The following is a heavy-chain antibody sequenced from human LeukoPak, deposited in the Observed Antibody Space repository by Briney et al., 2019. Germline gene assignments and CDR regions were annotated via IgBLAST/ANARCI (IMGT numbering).Heavy chain of an antibody. Sequence: SVTVSCKASGGTFSSYAISGVRQAPGQGLEWMGGIIPIFGTANYAQKFQGRVTITADESTSTAYMELSSLRSEDTAVYYCARARFADTPSRYYYDSSGYYQFDYWGQGTLVTVSS. CDR2: IIPIFGTA. CDR1: GGTFSSYA. J-gene: IGHJ4*02. V-gene: IGHV1-69*13. CDR3: ARARFADTPSRYYYDSSGYYQFDY. D-gene: IGHD3-22*01.